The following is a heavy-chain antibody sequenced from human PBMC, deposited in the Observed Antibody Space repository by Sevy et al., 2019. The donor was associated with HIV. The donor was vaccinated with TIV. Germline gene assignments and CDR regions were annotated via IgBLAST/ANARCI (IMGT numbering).Heavy chain of an antibody. CDR1: GFTFSSYS. CDR2: ISSSSSTI. D-gene: IGHD6-13*01. V-gene: IGHV3-48*02. Sequence: GGSLRLSCAASGFTFSSYSMNWVRQAPGKGLEWVSYISSSSSTIYYADSVKGRFTISRDNAKNSLYLQMNSLRDDDTAVYYCARAADGLVAAAGTNYYYYYYMDVWGKGTTVTVSS. CDR3: ARAADGLVAAAGTNYYYYYYMDV. J-gene: IGHJ6*03.